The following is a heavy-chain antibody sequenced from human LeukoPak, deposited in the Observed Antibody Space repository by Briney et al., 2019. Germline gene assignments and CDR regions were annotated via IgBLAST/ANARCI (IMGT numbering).Heavy chain of an antibody. CDR2: IIPIFGTA. CDR3: ASPPYYDGSGYWSGFDY. Sequence: SVKVSCKASGGTFSSYAISWVRQAPGEGLEWMGGIIPIFGTAKYAQKFQGRVTITADESTSTAYMELSSLRSEDTAVYYCASPPYYDGSGYWSGFDYWGQGTLVTVSS. CDR1: GGTFSSYA. D-gene: IGHD3-22*01. J-gene: IGHJ4*02. V-gene: IGHV1-69*13.